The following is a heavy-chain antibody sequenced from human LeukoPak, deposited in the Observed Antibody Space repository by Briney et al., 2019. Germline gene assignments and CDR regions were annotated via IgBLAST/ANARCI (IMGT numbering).Heavy chain of an antibody. CDR3: ARDLRRWLRFGWFDP. D-gene: IGHD5-12*01. V-gene: IGHV4-39*07. CDR2: IYYSGST. Sequence: PSETLSLTCTVSGGSISSSSYYWGWIRQPPGKGLEWIGSIYYSGSTYYNPSLKSRVTISVDTSKNQFSLKLSSVTAADTAVYYCARDLRRWLRFGWFDPWGQGTLVTVS. CDR1: GGSISSSSYY. J-gene: IGHJ5*02.